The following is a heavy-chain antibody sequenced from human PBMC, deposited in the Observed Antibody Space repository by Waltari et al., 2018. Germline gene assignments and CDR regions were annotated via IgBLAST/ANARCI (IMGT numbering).Heavy chain of an antibody. CDR1: GGTFSSYA. J-gene: IGHJ6*02. V-gene: IGHV1-69*05. D-gene: IGHD3-3*01. CDR3: ASFWSGSRDFYYYYGMDV. Sequence: QVQLVQSGAEVKKPGSSVKVSCKASGGTFSSYAISWVRQAPGQGLEWMGGIIPIFGTANYEQKFQGRVTITTDESTSTAYMELSSLRSEDTALYYCASFWSGSRDFYYYYGMDVWGQGTTVTVSS. CDR2: IIPIFGTA.